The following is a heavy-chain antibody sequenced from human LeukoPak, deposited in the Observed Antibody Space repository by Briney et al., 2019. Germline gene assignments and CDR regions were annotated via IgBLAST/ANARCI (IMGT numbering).Heavy chain of an antibody. Sequence: GSLRLSCAASGFTFSSYSMNWVRQAPGKGLEWVSSISSSSSYIYYADSVKGRFTISRDNAKNSLYLQMNSLRAEDTAVYYCARDLGGYSSSWAFDYWGQGTLVTVSS. CDR1: GFTFSSYS. D-gene: IGHD6-13*01. CDR2: ISSSSSYI. CDR3: ARDLGGYSSSWAFDY. J-gene: IGHJ4*02. V-gene: IGHV3-21*01.